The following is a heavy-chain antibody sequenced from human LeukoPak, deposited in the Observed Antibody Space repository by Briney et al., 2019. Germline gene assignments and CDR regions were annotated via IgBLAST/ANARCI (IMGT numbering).Heavy chain of an antibody. Sequence: GGSLRLSCAASGFIFSDYNMNWVRQAPGKGLEWVSSISSYNSYIYYADSVRGRFTISRDNAKNSLYLQMNSLRAEDTAVYYCARPASGYDNVKAFDYWGQGTLVTVSS. CDR1: GFIFSDYN. CDR3: ARPASGYDNVKAFDY. J-gene: IGHJ4*02. D-gene: IGHD5-12*01. V-gene: IGHV3-21*01. CDR2: ISSYNSYI.